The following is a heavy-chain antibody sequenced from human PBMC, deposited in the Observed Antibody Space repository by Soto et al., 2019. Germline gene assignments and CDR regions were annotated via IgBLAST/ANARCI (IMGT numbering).Heavy chain of an antibody. J-gene: IGHJ4*02. V-gene: IGHV4-31*03. CDR1: GGSISSGGYY. Sequence: QVQLQESGPGLVKPSQTLSLTCTVSGGSISSGGYYWSWIRQHPGKGLEWIGYIYYSGSTYYNPSLMFRVTISVDAATHHFSLKLSSVTAADTAGYYCAISFGVAAAGPFDYWGQGTLVTISS. CDR3: AISFGVAAAGPFDY. CDR2: IYYSGST. D-gene: IGHD6-13*01.